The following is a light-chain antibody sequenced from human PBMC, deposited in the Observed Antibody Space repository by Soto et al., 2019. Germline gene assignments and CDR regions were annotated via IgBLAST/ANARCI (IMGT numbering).Light chain of an antibody. CDR2: AAS. J-gene: IGKJ1*01. CDR1: ESVSTN. Sequence: EIEMTQSPATLSLAPGERVTLSCGASESVSTNLAWYQQKAGQAPRLLIYAASTRATGIPARFSGSGSGTEFTLIISSLQPDDFATYYCQQYTSYSWTFGQGTKVDIK. CDR3: QQYTSYSWT. V-gene: IGKV3-15*01.